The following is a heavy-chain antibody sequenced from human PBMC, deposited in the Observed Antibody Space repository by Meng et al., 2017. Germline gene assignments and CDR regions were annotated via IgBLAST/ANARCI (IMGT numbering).Heavy chain of an antibody. CDR2: IYHSGST. CDR3: ARESHYYGSGSYDH. CDR1: GGSISSSNW. V-gene: IGHV4-4*02. J-gene: IGHJ4*02. Sequence: SETLSLTCAVSGGSISSSNWWSWVRQPPGKGLEWIGEIYHSGSTNYNPSLKSRVTISVDKSKNQFSLKLSSVTAADTAVYYCARESHYYGSGSYDHWGQGTLVTVSS. D-gene: IGHD3-10*01.